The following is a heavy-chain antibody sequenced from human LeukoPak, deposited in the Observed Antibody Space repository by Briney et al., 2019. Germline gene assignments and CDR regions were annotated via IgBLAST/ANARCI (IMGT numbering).Heavy chain of an antibody. V-gene: IGHV3-23*01. J-gene: IGHJ5*02. Sequence: GGSLRLSCAASGFTFTTYAMSWVRQAPGKGLEWVSGISGGGGSTYYADSVKGRFTISRDNSKNTLYLQMNSLRAEDTAVYYCAKDYSSSLTNWFDPWGQGTLVTVPS. D-gene: IGHD6-6*01. CDR2: ISGGGGST. CDR1: GFTFTTYA. CDR3: AKDYSSSLTNWFDP.